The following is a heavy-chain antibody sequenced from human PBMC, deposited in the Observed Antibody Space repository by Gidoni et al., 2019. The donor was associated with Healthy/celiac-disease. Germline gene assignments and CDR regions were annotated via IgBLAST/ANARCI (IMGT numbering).Heavy chain of an antibody. J-gene: IGHJ5*02. CDR2: IYWDDDK. Sequence: QITLKESGPTLVKPTQTLTLTCTFSGFSLSTSGVGVGWIRQPPGKALEWLALIYWDDDKRYSPSLKSRLTITKDTSKNQVVLTMTNMDPVDTATYYCAHSGYSYGYNVHGWFDPWGQGTLVTVSS. CDR1: GFSLSTSGVG. D-gene: IGHD5-18*01. V-gene: IGHV2-5*02. CDR3: AHSGYSYGYNVHGWFDP.